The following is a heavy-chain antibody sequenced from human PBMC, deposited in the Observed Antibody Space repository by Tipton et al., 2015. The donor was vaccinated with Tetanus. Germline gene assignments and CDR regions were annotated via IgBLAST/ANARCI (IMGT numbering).Heavy chain of an antibody. CDR3: ARDLPLVKDIVVVVARTAYGMDV. D-gene: IGHD2-15*01. CDR1: GFTFSSYG. J-gene: IGHJ6*02. Sequence: SLRLSCAASGFTFSSYGMHWVRQAPGKGLEWVAVIWYDGSNKYYADSVKGRFTISRDNSKNTLYLQMNSLRAEDTAVYYCARDLPLVKDIVVVVARTAYGMDVWGQGTTVTVSS. CDR2: IWYDGSNK. V-gene: IGHV3-33*01.